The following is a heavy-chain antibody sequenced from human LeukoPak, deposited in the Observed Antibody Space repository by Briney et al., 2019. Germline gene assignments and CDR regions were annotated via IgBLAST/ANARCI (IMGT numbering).Heavy chain of an antibody. CDR2: IYYSGST. Sequence: PSGTLSLTCTVSGGSISSYYWSWIRQPPGKGLEWIGYIYYSGSTNYNPSLKSRVTTSVDTSKNQFSLKLSSVTAADTAVYYCARWNRLGAFDIWGQGTMVTVSS. V-gene: IGHV4-59*08. CDR1: GGSISSYY. D-gene: IGHD1-1*01. CDR3: ARWNRLGAFDI. J-gene: IGHJ3*02.